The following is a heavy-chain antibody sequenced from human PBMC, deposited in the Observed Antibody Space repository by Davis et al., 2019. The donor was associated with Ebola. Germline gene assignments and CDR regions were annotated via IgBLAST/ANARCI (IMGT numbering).Heavy chain of an antibody. D-gene: IGHD6-19*01. CDR3: AGGGIAVAGPDY. CDR1: GGSISSYY. CDR2: IYYSGST. J-gene: IGHJ4*02. Sequence: SETLSLTCTVSGGSISSYYWSWIRQPPGKGLEWIGYIYYSGSTNYNPSLKSRVTISVDTSKNQFSLKLSSVTAADTAVYYCAGGGIAVAGPDYWGQGTLVTVSS. V-gene: IGHV4-59*01.